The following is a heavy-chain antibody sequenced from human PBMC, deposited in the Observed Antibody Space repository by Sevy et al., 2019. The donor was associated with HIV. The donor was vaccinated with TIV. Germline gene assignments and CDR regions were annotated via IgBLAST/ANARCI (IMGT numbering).Heavy chain of an antibody. CDR1: GFTFSSYS. D-gene: IGHD3-10*01. CDR2: ISSSSSYI. J-gene: IGHJ5*02. V-gene: IGHV3-21*01. CDR3: ARKRFGYGSGSNWFDP. Sequence: GGSLRLSCAASGFTFSSYSMNWVRQAPGKGLEWVSSISSSSSYIYYADSVKGRFTISRDNAKNSLYLQMKSLRAEDTAVYYCARKRFGYGSGSNWFDPWGQGTLVTVSS.